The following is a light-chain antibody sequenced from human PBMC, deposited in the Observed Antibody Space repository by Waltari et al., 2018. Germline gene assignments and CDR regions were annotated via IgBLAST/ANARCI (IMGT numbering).Light chain of an antibody. V-gene: IGLV1-44*01. CDR1: NSNIGSNT. Sequence: QSVLTQPPSASGTPGQVVTISCSGSNSNIGSNTVSWYQQFPGTAPRLLMHTDNQRPSGVPDRFSGSKSGTSASLAISGLQSEDEAHYFCATWDDSLNGRVFGGGTKVTVL. J-gene: IGLJ3*02. CDR3: ATWDDSLNGRV. CDR2: TDN.